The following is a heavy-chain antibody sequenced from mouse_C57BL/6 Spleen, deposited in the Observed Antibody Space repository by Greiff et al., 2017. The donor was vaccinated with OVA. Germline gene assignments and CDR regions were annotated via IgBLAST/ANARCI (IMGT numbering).Heavy chain of an antibody. CDR2: IDPSDSYT. CDR1: GYTFTSYW. D-gene: IGHD2-3*01. CDR3: ARGGLLFDY. V-gene: IGHV1-69*01. Sequence: QVQLQQPGAELVMPVASVKLSCKASGYTFTSYWMHWVKQRPGQGLEWIGEIDPSDSYTNYNQKFKGKSTLTVDKSSSTAYMQLSSLTSEDSAVYYCARGGLLFDYWGQGTTLTVSS. J-gene: IGHJ2*01.